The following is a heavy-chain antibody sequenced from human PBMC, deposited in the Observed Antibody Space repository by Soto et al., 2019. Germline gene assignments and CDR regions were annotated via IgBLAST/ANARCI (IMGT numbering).Heavy chain of an antibody. CDR2: IYSGGNT. CDR1: GLSVSSDY. J-gene: IGHJ2*01. Sequence: EVQLVESGGGLIQPGGSLRLSCAASGLSVSSDYMSWVRQAPGKGLEWVSVIYSGGNTYFADSVKGRCTISRDKSKNTLNFQMNSLRVEDTAVYYCARVSLPGCSSSSCLNCYFDLWGRGTLVTV. D-gene: IGHD2-2*01. CDR3: ARVSLPGCSSSSCLNCYFDL. V-gene: IGHV3-53*01.